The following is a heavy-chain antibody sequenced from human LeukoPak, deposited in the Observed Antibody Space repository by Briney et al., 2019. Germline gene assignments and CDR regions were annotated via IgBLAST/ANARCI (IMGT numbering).Heavy chain of an antibody. J-gene: IGHJ4*02. CDR3: ARAFGGDDILTGYYN. CDR2: INWNGGST. CDR1: GFTFDDYG. Sequence: GGSLRLSCAASGFTFDDYGMSWVRQAPGEGLEWVSGINWNGGSTGYADSVKGRFTISRDNAKNSLYLQMNSLRAEDTALYYCARAFGGDDILTGYYNWGQGTLVTVSS. V-gene: IGHV3-20*04. D-gene: IGHD3-9*01.